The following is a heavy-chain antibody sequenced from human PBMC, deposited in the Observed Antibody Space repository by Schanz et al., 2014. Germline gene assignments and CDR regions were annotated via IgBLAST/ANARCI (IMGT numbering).Heavy chain of an antibody. CDR1: GFTFSSYA. CDR3: AREQIMAAAGLVDY. D-gene: IGHD6-13*01. CDR2: LSGSGGST. J-gene: IGHJ4*02. V-gene: IGHV3-23*04. Sequence: VQLVESGGGVVQPGRSLRLSCAASGFTFSSYAMSWVRQAPGKGLEWVSALSGSGGSTYYADSVKGRFTISRDNAKNSLYLQMNSLRAEDTAVYYCAREQIMAAAGLVDYCGQGTLVNVSS.